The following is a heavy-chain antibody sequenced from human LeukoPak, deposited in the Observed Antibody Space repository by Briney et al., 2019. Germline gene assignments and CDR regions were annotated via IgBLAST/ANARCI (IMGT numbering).Heavy chain of an antibody. V-gene: IGHV4-59*06. J-gene: IGHJ4*02. CDR2: IYHSGNT. CDR3: AREIYYGSGSYSGYYFDY. CDR1: GGSISSYY. D-gene: IGHD3-10*01. Sequence: SETLSLTCTVSGGSISSYYWSWIRQHPGKGLEWIGYIYHSGNTYYNPSLKSRITISVDTSKNQFSLKLSSVTAADTAVYYCAREIYYGSGSYSGYYFDYWGQGTLVTVSS.